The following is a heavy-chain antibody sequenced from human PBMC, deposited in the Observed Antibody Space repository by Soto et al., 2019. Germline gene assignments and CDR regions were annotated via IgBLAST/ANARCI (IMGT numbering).Heavy chain of an antibody. CDR1: GFPFSSYG. V-gene: IGHV3-30*18. J-gene: IGHJ5*02. CDR2: ISYDENYQ. D-gene: IGHD3-10*01. Sequence: SLRLSCAASGFPFSSYGMHWVRQAPGKGLQWVAIISYDENYQDYVDSVKGRFTISRDNSKNTLYLQMNRLSPEDTAVYYCAKDPEYGVQMNWFDPWGQGTLVTVSS. CDR3: AKDPEYGVQMNWFDP.